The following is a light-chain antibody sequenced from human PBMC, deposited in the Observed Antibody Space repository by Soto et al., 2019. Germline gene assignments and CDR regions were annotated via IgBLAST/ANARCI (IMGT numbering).Light chain of an antibody. J-gene: IGKJ5*01. CDR2: GAS. Sequence: EIVLTQSPGSLSLSPGEGSTLSCRASETIKKNYLAWYQQQPGQAPRLLIYGASTRATGIPARFSGSGSGTEFTLTISSLQSEDFAVYYCQQYKNWPPITFGQGTRLEI. CDR3: QQYKNWPPIT. CDR1: ETIKKN. V-gene: IGKV3-15*01.